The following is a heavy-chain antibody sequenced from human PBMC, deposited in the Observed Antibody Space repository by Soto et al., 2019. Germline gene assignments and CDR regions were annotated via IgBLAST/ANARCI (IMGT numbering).Heavy chain of an antibody. V-gene: IGHV3-7*01. J-gene: IGHJ5*02. D-gene: IGHD3-22*01. Sequence: GGSLRLSCAASGFTFSSYWMSWARQAPGKGLEWVANIKQDGSEKYYVDSVKGRFTISRDNAKNSLYLQMNSLRAEDTAVYYCARVFRSGGSGYFLRGWFDPWGQGTLVTVSS. CDR2: IKQDGSEK. CDR1: GFTFSSYW. CDR3: ARVFRSGGSGYFLRGWFDP.